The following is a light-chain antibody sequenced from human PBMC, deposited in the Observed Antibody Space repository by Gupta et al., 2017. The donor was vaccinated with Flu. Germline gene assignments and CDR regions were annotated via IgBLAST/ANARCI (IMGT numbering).Light chain of an antibody. CDR1: QDIINS. CDR3: QQYKNYPLT. Sequence: VDRVTITCLASQDIINSLAWFKQKPGKAHKSLIYAASRLQSGVPSKFSVSGYGTDFTLTISSLQPEDCATYFCQQYKNYPLTFGGGTRVEIK. J-gene: IGKJ4*01. CDR2: AAS. V-gene: IGKV1-16*02.